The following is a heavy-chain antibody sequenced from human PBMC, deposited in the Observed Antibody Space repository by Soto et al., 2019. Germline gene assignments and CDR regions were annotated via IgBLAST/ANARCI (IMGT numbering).Heavy chain of an antibody. V-gene: IGHV4-30-4*01. CDR2: IESSGTT. CDR3: VRDLNNYASGTQGLDI. Sequence: SETLSLTCTVSGGSISSGDYYWSWIRQSPGKGLEWIGYIESSGTTYYKPSLQSRVSISVDTSKNQFSLSLTSVTAADTAVYYCVRDLNNYASGTQGLDIWGQGTLVTVSS. CDR1: GGSISSGDYY. D-gene: IGHD3-10*01. J-gene: IGHJ4*02.